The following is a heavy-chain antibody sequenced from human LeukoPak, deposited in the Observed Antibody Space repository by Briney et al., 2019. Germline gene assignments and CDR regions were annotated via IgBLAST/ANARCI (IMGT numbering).Heavy chain of an antibody. D-gene: IGHD2-2*01. J-gene: IGHJ1*01. CDR3: AKNTYCSSTSCYFQP. Sequence: GASVKVSCKASGYTFSNYGISWVRQAPGQGLEWMGWISAYNGNINYAQKFQGRVTMTTDTSTSTAYMELRNLRSDDTAVYYCAKNTYCSSTSCYFQPWGQGTLVTVSS. V-gene: IGHV1-18*04. CDR1: GYTFSNYG. CDR2: ISAYNGNI.